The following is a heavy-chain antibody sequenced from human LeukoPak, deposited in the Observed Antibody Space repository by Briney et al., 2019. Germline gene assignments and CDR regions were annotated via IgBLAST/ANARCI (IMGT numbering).Heavy chain of an antibody. CDR1: GGSINYYY. CDR3: AREYSSGWYIDY. Sequence: SETLSLTCTVSGGSINYYYWMWIRQPPGKGLEWIGYIYYSGGTHYNPSLKSRVTMLVDTSKNQFSLKLTAVTAADTAVYYCAREYSSGWYIDYWGQGTLVTVSS. CDR2: IYYSGGT. V-gene: IGHV4-59*01. D-gene: IGHD6-19*01. J-gene: IGHJ4*02.